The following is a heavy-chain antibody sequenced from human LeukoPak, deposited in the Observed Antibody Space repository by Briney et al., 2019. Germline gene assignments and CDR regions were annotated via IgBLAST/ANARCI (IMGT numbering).Heavy chain of an antibody. V-gene: IGHV3-30*02. CDR1: GFTFSSYG. J-gene: IGHJ4*02. D-gene: IGHD3-3*01. CDR2: IRYDGSNK. Sequence: GGSLRLSCAASGFTFSSYGMHWVRQAPGKGLEWVAFIRYDGSNKYYADSVKGRFTISRDNSKNTLYLQMNSLRAEDTAVYYCAKDIRFLEWLLPTSFDYWGQGTLVTVSS. CDR3: AKDIRFLEWLLPTSFDY.